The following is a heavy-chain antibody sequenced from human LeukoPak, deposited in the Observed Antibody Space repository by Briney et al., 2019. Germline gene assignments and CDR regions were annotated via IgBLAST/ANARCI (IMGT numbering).Heavy chain of an antibody. Sequence: GGSLRLSCAASGFTFSSYWMSWVRQAPGKGLEWVANIKQDGSEKYYVDSVKGRFTISRDNAKNSLYLQMNSLRAEDTAVYYCAKDGLWLARPNYYFDYWGQGTLVTVSS. CDR2: IKQDGSEK. V-gene: IGHV3-7*03. D-gene: IGHD5-18*01. CDR3: AKDGLWLARPNYYFDY. J-gene: IGHJ4*02. CDR1: GFTFSSYW.